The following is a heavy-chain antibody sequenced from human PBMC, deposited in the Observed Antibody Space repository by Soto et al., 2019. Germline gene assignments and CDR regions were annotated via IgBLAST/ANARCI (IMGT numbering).Heavy chain of an antibody. CDR3: ARTRSAYYYDSSGYRYFDY. CDR1: GGSFSGYY. D-gene: IGHD3-22*01. J-gene: IGHJ4*02. V-gene: IGHV4-34*01. CDR2: ISHSGST. Sequence: SETLSLTCAVYGGSFSGYYWSWIRQPPGKGLEWIGEISHSGSTNYNPSLKSRVTISVDTSKNQFSLKLSSVTAADTAVYYCARTRSAYYYDSSGYRYFDYWGQGTLVTVSS.